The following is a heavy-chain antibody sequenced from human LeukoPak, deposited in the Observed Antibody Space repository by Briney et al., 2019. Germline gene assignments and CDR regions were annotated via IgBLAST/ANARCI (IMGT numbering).Heavy chain of an antibody. J-gene: IGHJ4*02. CDR2: VSGSGGTT. D-gene: IGHD2-15*01. Sequence: PGGALRLSCAASGFSFSTYAMSWVRQAPGMGLEWVSTVSGSGGTTYYADSVRGRFTISRDNSKNTLYLQMNSLRAEDTAVYYCAKDGIIVATIYCSGGSCHSDYWGQGTLVTVSS. V-gene: IGHV3-23*01. CDR1: GFSFSTYA. CDR3: AKDGIIVATIYCSGGSCHSDY.